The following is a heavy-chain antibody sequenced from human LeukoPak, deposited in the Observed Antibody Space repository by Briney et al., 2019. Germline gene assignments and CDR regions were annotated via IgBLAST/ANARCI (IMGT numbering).Heavy chain of an antibody. CDR2: IYDDGTI. CDR3: ARDWRVGAEPFDP. Sequence: PGGPLRLSCAASGFSVSSNYMSWVRQAPGKGLEWVSVIYDDGTIYYADSVKGRFTVSRDNSKNTMYLQMNSLRAEDTAVYYCARDWRVGAEPFDPWGQGTLVTVSS. CDR1: GFSVSSNY. D-gene: IGHD1-26*01. J-gene: IGHJ5*02. V-gene: IGHV3-53*01.